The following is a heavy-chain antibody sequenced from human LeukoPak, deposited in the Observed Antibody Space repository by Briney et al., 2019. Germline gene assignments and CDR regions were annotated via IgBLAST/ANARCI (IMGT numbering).Heavy chain of an antibody. J-gene: IGHJ4*02. Sequence: SETLSLTCTVSGGSISSYYWSWIRQPPGKGLEWIGHIYYSGSTNYNPSLKSRVTISVDTSKNQFSLKLSSVTAADTAVYYCATSPRGYGYGPIGYFDYWGQGTLVTVSS. CDR1: GGSISSYY. CDR3: ATSPRGYGYGPIGYFDY. CDR2: IYYSGST. V-gene: IGHV4-59*08. D-gene: IGHD5-18*01.